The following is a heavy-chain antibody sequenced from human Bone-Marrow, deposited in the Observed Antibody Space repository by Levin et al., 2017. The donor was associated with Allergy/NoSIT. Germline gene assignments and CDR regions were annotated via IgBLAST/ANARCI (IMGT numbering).Heavy chain of an antibody. Sequence: GESLKISCGVSGFTLGTYSMHWVRLAPGKGLEWVSSISTASTEKYYADSVKGRFTISRDNAKNLLFLQMNSLRAEDTAVYYCVRDRHYHDSSYGGDYWGRGTVVTVSS. J-gene: IGHJ4*02. V-gene: IGHV3-21*06. CDR1: GFTLGTYS. CDR2: ISTASTEK. D-gene: IGHD3-22*01. CDR3: VRDRHYHDSSYGGDY.